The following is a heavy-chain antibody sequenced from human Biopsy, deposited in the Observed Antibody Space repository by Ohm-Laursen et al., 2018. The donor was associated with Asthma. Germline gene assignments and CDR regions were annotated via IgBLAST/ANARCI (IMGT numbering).Heavy chain of an antibody. CDR2: IYSGGTS. CDR3: ARGDSSNWPHYYLDY. Sequence: SLRLSCAASGFAVSRDHMFWVRQAPGKGLEWVSVIYSGGTSHTADSVRGRFTISRDYSKNTLYLQMHSLRAEDTAVYYCARGDSSNWPHYYLDYWGQGTPVTVSS. J-gene: IGHJ4*02. D-gene: IGHD3-22*01. CDR1: GFAVSRDH. V-gene: IGHV3-53*01.